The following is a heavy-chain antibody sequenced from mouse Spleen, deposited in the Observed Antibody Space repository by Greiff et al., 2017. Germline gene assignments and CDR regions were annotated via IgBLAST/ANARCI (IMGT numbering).Heavy chain of an antibody. Sequence: EVQLVESGGDLVKPGGSLKLSCAASGFTFSSYGMSWVRQTPDKRLEWVATISSGGSYTYYPDSVKGRFTISRDNAKNTLYLQMSSLKSEDTAMYYCARHGGAGTQYFDVWGTGTTVTVSS. CDR3: ARHGGAGTQYFDV. CDR1: GFTFSSYG. D-gene: IGHD4-1*01. CDR2: ISSGGSYT. V-gene: IGHV5-6*01. J-gene: IGHJ1*03.